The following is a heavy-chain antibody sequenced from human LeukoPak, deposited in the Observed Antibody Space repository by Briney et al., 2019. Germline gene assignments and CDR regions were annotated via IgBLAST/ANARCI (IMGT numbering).Heavy chain of an antibody. D-gene: IGHD5-18*01. V-gene: IGHV3-7*01. CDR1: GFTFSSYW. CDR3: ARHLSGVTGYTYGRGIDY. CDR2: IKKDGSEK. Sequence: GGSLRLSCAASGFTFSSYWMSWVRQAPGKGLEWVANIKKDGSEKYYVDSVKGRFTISRDNAKTSLYLQMNSLRAEDTAVFYCARHLSGVTGYTYGRGIDYWGQGTLVTVSS. J-gene: IGHJ4*02.